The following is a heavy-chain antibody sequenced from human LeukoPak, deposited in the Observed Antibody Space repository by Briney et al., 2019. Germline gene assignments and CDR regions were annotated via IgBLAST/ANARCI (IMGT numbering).Heavy chain of an antibody. J-gene: IGHJ4*02. CDR1: GYTFSDHY. CDR2: INPKSGDT. V-gene: IGHV1-2*02. CDR3: AREGRGSGHWAGFDF. D-gene: IGHD7-27*01. Sequence: ASVKVSCKTSGYTFSDHYVQWLRQAPGRGLEWMGWINPKSGDTSSARKFRGRVTLTKDTSISSAYLELPGLTSDDTAIYYCAREGRGSGHWAGFDFWGQGALVTVSS.